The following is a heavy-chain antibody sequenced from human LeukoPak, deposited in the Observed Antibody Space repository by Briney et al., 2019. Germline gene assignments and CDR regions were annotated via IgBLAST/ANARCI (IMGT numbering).Heavy chain of an antibody. CDR1: GFTFSSYA. D-gene: IGHD1-26*01. J-gene: IGHJ4*02. Sequence: GGSLRLSCAASGFTFSSYAMHWVRQAPGKGLEWVAVISYDGSNKYYADSVKGRFTISRDNSKNTLYLQMNSLRAEDTAVYYCASGRGLLFDYWGQGTLVTVSS. V-gene: IGHV3-30-3*01. CDR2: ISYDGSNK. CDR3: ASGRGLLFDY.